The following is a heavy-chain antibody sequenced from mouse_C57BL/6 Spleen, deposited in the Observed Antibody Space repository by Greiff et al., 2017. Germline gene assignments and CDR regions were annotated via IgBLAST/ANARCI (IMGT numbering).Heavy chain of an antibody. Sequence: VQLQQSGAELARPGASVKLSCKASGYTFTSYGISWVKQRTGQGLEWIGEIYPRSGNTYYNEKFKGKATLTADKSSSTAYMELRSLTSEDSAVYFCARCEDGYHGGFAYWGQGTLVTVSA. CDR3: ARCEDGYHGGFAY. V-gene: IGHV1-81*01. D-gene: IGHD2-3*01. CDR1: GYTFTSYG. CDR2: IYPRSGNT. J-gene: IGHJ3*01.